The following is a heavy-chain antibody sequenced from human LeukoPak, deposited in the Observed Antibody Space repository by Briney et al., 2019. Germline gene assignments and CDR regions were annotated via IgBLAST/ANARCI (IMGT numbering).Heavy chain of an antibody. CDR2: ILSSGAT. CDR1: GFSFSSYW. V-gene: IGHV3-53*01. Sequence: GGSLRLSCAASGFSFSSYWMNWVRQSPGKGLEWVSVILSSGATYYADSVRGRFTISRDNSKNTLYLQMNSLKAEDSAVYYCVRCGYSSGWYRNWGQGTLVIVSS. J-gene: IGHJ4*02. D-gene: IGHD6-19*01. CDR3: VRCGYSSGWYRN.